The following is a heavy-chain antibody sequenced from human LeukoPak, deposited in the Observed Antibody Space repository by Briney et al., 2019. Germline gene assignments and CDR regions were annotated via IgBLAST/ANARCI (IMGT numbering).Heavy chain of an antibody. CDR1: GGSISSYY. Sequence: SETLSLTCTVSGGSISSYYWSWIRQPPGKGLEWIGYIYYSGGTNYNPSLKSRVTISVDTSKNQFSLRLNSVTAADTAMYYCVKSGGYGLIDYWGQGTLVTVSS. J-gene: IGHJ4*02. D-gene: IGHD1-26*01. V-gene: IGHV4-59*08. CDR2: IYYSGGT. CDR3: VKSGGYGLIDY.